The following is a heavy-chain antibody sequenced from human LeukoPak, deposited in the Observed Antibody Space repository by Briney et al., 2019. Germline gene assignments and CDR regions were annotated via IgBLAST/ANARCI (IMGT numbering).Heavy chain of an antibody. J-gene: IGHJ4*02. CDR3: ARVTSSSWDPFFDY. CDR2: IYYSGST. Sequence: SETLSLTCTVSGGSISSGDYYWSWIRQPPGKGLEWIGYIYYSGSTYYNPSLKSRVTTSVDTSKNQFSLKLSSVTAADTAVYYCARVTSSSWDPFFDYWGQGTLVTVSS. CDR1: GGSISSGDYY. D-gene: IGHD6-13*01. V-gene: IGHV4-30-4*08.